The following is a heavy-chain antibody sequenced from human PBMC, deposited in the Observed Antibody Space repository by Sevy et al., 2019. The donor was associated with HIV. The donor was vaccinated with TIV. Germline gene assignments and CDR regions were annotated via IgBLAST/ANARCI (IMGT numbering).Heavy chain of an antibody. V-gene: IGHV3-21*01. CDR1: GFTFSSYS. CDR2: ISSSSSYI. CDR3: ARDLELGLGGY. D-gene: IGHD7-27*01. Sequence: GGSPRLSCAASGFTFSSYSMNWVRQAPGKGLEWVSSISSSSSYIYYADSVKGRFTISRDNAKNSLYLQMNSLRAEDTAVYYCARDLELGLGGYWGQGTLVTVSS. J-gene: IGHJ4*02.